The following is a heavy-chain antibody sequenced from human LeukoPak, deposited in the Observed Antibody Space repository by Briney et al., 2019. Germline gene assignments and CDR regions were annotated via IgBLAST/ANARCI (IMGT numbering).Heavy chain of an antibody. V-gene: IGHV3-21*01. CDR3: ARTDYYDKSIDY. D-gene: IGHD3-22*01. CDR2: ISTGSSFI. CDR1: GFTFRNYA. J-gene: IGHJ4*02. Sequence: AGGSLRLSCAASGFTFRNYAMSWVRQAPGKGLEWVSSISTGSSFIYYADSVKGRFTISRNIAKNSLYLQMNSLRAEDTAVYYCARTDYYDKSIDYWGQGTLVTVSS.